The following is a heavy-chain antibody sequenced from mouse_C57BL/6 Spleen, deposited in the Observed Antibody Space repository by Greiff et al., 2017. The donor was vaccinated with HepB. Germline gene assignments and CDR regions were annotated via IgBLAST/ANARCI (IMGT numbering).Heavy chain of an antibody. CDR2: IYPSDSET. Sequence: QVQLQQPGAELVRPGSSVKLSCKASGYTFTSYWMDWVKQRPGQGLEWIGNIYPSDSETHYNQKFKDKATLTVDKSSSTAYMQLSSLTSEDSAVYYCARSYYGSSFYYGYPYYAMDYWGQGTSVTVSS. CDR3: ARSYYGSSFYYGYPYYAMDY. J-gene: IGHJ4*01. CDR1: GYTFTSYW. D-gene: IGHD1-1*01. V-gene: IGHV1-61*01.